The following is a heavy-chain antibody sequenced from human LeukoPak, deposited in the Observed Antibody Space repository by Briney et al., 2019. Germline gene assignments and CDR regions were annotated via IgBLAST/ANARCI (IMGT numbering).Heavy chain of an antibody. Sequence: GASVKVSCKASGYTFTGYYMHWVRPAPGQGLEWMGWINPNSGGTNYAQKFQGRVTMTRDTSISTAYMELSRLRSDDTAVYYCARRTSGWSFFDYWGQGTLVTVSS. J-gene: IGHJ4*02. CDR2: INPNSGGT. V-gene: IGHV1-2*02. D-gene: IGHD6-19*01. CDR3: ARRTSGWSFFDY. CDR1: GYTFTGYY.